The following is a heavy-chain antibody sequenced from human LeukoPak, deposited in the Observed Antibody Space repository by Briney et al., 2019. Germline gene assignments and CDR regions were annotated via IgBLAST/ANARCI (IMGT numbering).Heavy chain of an antibody. V-gene: IGHV1-18*01. J-gene: IGHJ5*02. Sequence: ASVKVSCKASGYTFTSYGISWVRQAPGQGLEWMGWISAYNGNTNFAQKLQGRVTMTTDTSTSTAYMDLRSLTSDDTAVYYCARVEGGGRRGYWFDPWGQGTLVTVSS. D-gene: IGHD3-16*01. CDR3: ARVEGGGRRGYWFDP. CDR2: ISAYNGNT. CDR1: GYTFTSYG.